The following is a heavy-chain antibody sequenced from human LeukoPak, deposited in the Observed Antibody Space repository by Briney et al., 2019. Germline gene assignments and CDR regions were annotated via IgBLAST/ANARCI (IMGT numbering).Heavy chain of an antibody. V-gene: IGHV3-23*01. CDR2: ISGSGGST. D-gene: IGHD3-9*01. J-gene: IGHJ4*02. Sequence: GGSLSLSCAASGFTFSSYAMSWVRQAPGKGLEWVSGISGSGGSTYYADSVKGRFTISKDNSKNTLYLQMNSLRAEDTAVYYCAKVGGITIYSFGPDYWGQGTLVTVSS. CDR3: AKVGGITIYSFGPDY. CDR1: GFTFSSYA.